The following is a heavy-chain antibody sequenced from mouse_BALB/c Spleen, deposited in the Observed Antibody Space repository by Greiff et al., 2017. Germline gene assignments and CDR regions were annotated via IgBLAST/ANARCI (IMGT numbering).Heavy chain of an antibody. CDR1: GFTFSNYW. V-gene: IGHV6-6*02. CDR2: IRLKSNNYAT. CDR3: TRKAVGYAMDY. J-gene: IGHJ4*01. Sequence: EVHLVESGGGLVQPGGSMKLSCVASGFTFSNYWMNWVRQSPEKGLEWVAEIRLKSNNYATHYAESVKGRFTISRDESKSSVYLQMNNLRAEDTGIYYWTRKAVGYAMDYWGQGTSVTVSS. D-gene: IGHD1-1*01.